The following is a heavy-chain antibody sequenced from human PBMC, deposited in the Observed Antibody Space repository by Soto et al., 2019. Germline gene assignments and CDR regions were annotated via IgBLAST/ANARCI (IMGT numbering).Heavy chain of an antibody. D-gene: IGHD3-3*01. CDR2: IYHSGST. Sequence: SETLSLTCAVSGGSISSGGYSWSWIRQPPGKGLEWIGYIYHSGSTYYNPSLKSRVTISVDRSKNTLYLQMNSLRAEDTAVYYCARDLSGDYWGQGTLVTVSS. CDR3: ARDLSGDY. J-gene: IGHJ4*02. V-gene: IGHV4-30-2*01. CDR1: GGSISSGGYS.